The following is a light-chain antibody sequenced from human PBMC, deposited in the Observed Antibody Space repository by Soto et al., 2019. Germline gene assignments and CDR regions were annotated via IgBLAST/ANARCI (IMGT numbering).Light chain of an antibody. CDR3: QHYDGYPQT. Sequence: DIQMTQSPSSLSASVGYRVTITCRASQDINNFLAWFQQKPGRAPKTLIFAASRLHSGIPSRFSGSGSGTTFTLTISSLQPEDLGTYYCQHYDGYPQTFGQGTRLEIK. J-gene: IGKJ5*01. CDR1: QDINNF. V-gene: IGKV1-16*01. CDR2: AAS.